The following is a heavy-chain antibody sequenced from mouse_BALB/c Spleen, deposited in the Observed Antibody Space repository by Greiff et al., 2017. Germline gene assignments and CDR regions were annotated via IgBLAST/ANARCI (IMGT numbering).Heavy chain of an antibody. J-gene: IGHJ1*01. CDR3: ARGGPYGNYRYWYFDV. Sequence: VKLQESGAELMKPGASVKISCKATGYTFSSYWIEWVKQRPGHGLEWIGEILPGSGSTNYNEKFKGKATFTADTSSNTAYMQLSSLTSEDSAVYYCARGGPYGNYRYWYFDVWGAGTTVTVSS. D-gene: IGHD2-1*01. V-gene: IGHV1-9*01. CDR1: GYTFSSYW. CDR2: ILPGSGST.